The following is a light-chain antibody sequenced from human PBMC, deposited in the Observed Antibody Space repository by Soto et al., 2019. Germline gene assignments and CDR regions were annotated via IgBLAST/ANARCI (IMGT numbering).Light chain of an antibody. J-gene: IGLJ1*01. Sequence: QSALTQPASVSGSPGQSIAISCTGTSSDVGGYNYVSWYQQLPGKAPKLLISEVSNQPSGVSHRFSGSKSGNTASLTISGLQAEDEADYYCSSYRTGGPFVFGTWTKLTVL. CDR2: EVS. CDR1: SSDVGGYNY. V-gene: IGLV2-14*01. CDR3: SSYRTGGPFV.